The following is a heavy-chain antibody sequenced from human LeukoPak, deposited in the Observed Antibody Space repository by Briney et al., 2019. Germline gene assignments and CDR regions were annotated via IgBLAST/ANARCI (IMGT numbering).Heavy chain of an antibody. J-gene: IGHJ6*03. CDR1: GGSFSGYY. D-gene: IGHD6-13*01. CDR2: IHHGEST. V-gene: IGHV4-34*01. CDR3: ARRTLGSFVGGYYYYYYMDV. Sequence: SETLSLTCAVYGGSFSGYYWSWIRQSPGKGLEWIGEIHHGESTNYNPSLKSRVTMSVDTSKNQFSLKLTSVTAADTAVYYCARRTLGSFVGGYYYYYYMDVWGKGTTVTVSS.